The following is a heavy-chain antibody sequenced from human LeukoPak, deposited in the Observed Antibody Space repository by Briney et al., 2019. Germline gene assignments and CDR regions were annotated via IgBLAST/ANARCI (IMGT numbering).Heavy chain of an antibody. CDR2: IYYSGST. J-gene: IGHJ4*02. D-gene: IGHD3/OR15-3a*01. Sequence: TSETLSLTCTVSGGSISSSSYYWGWIRQPPGKGLEWIGSIYYSGSTYYNPSLKSRVTISVDTSKNQFSLKLSSVTAADTAVYYCARGRGLFDYWGQGTLVTVSP. V-gene: IGHV4-39*01. CDR1: GGSISSSSYY. CDR3: ARGRGLFDY.